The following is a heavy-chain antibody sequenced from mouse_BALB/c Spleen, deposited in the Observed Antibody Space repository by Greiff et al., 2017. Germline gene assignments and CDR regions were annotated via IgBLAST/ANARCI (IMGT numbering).Heavy chain of an antibody. CDR2: ISSGGSYT. Sequence: EVQLVESGGGLVKPGGSLKLSCAASGFTFSSYAMSWVRQSPEKRLEWVAEISSGGSYTYYPDTVTGRFTISRDNAKNTLYLEMSSLRSEDTAMYYCASGEYDERTWFAYWGQGTLVTVSA. CDR1: GFTFSSYA. V-gene: IGHV5-9-4*01. CDR3: ASGEYDERTWFAY. D-gene: IGHD2-14*01. J-gene: IGHJ3*01.